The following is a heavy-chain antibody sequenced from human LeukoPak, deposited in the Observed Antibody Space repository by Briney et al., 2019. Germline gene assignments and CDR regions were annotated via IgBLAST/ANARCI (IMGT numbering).Heavy chain of an antibody. D-gene: IGHD3-22*01. CDR1: GFTFSAYW. V-gene: IGHV3-7*03. J-gene: IGHJ4*02. CDR3: AREGYYYDSSGYPYYFDY. CDR2: IKQDGSEK. Sequence: GGSLRLSCTASGFTFSAYWMSWVRQAPGKGLEWVANIKQDGSEKYCVDSVKGRFTISRDNAKNSLYLQVNSLRAEDTAVYYCAREGYYYDSSGYPYYFDYWGQGTLVTVSS.